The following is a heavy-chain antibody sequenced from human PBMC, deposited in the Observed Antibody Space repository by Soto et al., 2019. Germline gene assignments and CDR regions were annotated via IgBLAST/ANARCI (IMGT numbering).Heavy chain of an antibody. J-gene: IGHJ6*02. Sequence: GGSLRLSCAASGFTFSSYAMHWVRQAPGKGLEWVAVISYDGSNKYYADSVKGRFTISRDNSKNTLYLQMNSLRAEDTAVYYCARNPGSYAHYYYGMDVWGQGTTVTVSS. CDR2: ISYDGSNK. D-gene: IGHD3-16*01. V-gene: IGHV3-30-3*01. CDR3: ARNPGSYAHYYYGMDV. CDR1: GFTFSSYA.